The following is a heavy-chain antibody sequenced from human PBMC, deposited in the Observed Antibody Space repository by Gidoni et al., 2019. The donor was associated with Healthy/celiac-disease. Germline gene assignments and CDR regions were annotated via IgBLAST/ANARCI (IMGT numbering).Heavy chain of an antibody. CDR2: INSDGSST. CDR3: ARGPRDYGDIYFDY. D-gene: IGHD4-17*01. CDR1: GFTFSSYW. Sequence: EVQLVESGGGLVQPGGSLRLSCAASGFTFSSYWMHWVRQAPGKGLVWVSRINSDGSSTSYADSVKGRFTISRDNAKNTLYLQMNSLRAEDTAVYYCARGPRDYGDIYFDYWGQGTLVTVSS. J-gene: IGHJ4*02. V-gene: IGHV3-74*01.